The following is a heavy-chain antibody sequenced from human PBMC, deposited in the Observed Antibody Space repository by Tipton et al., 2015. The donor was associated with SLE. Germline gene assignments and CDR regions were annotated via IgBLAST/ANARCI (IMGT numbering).Heavy chain of an antibody. D-gene: IGHD2-2*01. Sequence: TLSLTCTVSGGSISSYYWNWIRQPAGKGLEWIGRIYTGGNTKYNPSLESRVSLSVDTSRGQFFLEVRSVTAADTAVYYCVVCSPSSCSYFDYWGQGRLVTVSS. CDR2: IYTGGNT. CDR1: GGSISSYY. J-gene: IGHJ4*02. CDR3: VVCSPSSCSYFDY. V-gene: IGHV4-4*07.